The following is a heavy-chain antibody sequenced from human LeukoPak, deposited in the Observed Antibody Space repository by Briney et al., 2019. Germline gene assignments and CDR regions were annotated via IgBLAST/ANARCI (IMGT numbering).Heavy chain of an antibody. Sequence: NPSETLSLTCTVSGGSITTYYWSWIRQPPGKGLEWIGFIFYSGSTNYNPSLKSRVTISLNTSKTQFSLKLSSVTAADTAVYYCARHVRITGIDYWGQGTLVTVSS. CDR1: GGSITTYY. CDR3: ARHVRITGIDY. CDR2: IFYSGST. D-gene: IGHD1-20*01. J-gene: IGHJ4*02. V-gene: IGHV4-59*01.